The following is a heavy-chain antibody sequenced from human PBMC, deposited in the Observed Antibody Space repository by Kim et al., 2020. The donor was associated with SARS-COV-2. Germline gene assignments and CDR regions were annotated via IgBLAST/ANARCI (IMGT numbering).Heavy chain of an antibody. CDR3: AHRRSIIGTTWFDP. Sequence: YSPSLKRRLTITKDTSKNQVVLTMTNMDPVDTATYYCAHRRSIIGTTWFDPWGQGTLVTVSS. V-gene: IGHV2-5*01. J-gene: IGHJ5*02. D-gene: IGHD1-7*01.